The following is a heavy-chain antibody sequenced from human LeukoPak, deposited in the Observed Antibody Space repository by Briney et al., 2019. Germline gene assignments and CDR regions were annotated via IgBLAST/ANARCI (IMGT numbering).Heavy chain of an antibody. J-gene: IGHJ6*03. V-gene: IGHV1-69*02. CDR3: ARGDWNYGYYMDV. D-gene: IGHD1-7*01. CDR2: IIPILGIA. Sequence: GSSVKVSCKASGGTFSSYTISWVRQAPGQGLEWMGRIIPILGIANYAQKFQGRVTITADKSTSTAYTELSSLRSEDTAVYYCARGDWNYGYYMDVWGKGTTVTVSS. CDR1: GGTFSSYT.